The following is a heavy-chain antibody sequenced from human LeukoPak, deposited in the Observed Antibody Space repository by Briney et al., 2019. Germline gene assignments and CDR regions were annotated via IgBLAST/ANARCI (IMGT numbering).Heavy chain of an antibody. V-gene: IGHV3-23*01. CDR2: ISGSGGSM. D-gene: IGHD5-18*01. Sequence: GGSLRLSCAASGFTFSSYAMSWVRQAPGKGLEWVSAISGSGGSMFYADSVKGRFAISRDNSKNTLYLQMNSLRAEDTAVYYCAKDGEYTARAPSVDYWGQGTLVTVSS. J-gene: IGHJ4*02. CDR3: AKDGEYTARAPSVDY. CDR1: GFTFSSYA.